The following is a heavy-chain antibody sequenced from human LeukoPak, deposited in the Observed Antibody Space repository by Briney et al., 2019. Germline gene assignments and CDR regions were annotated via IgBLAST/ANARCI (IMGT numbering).Heavy chain of an antibody. Sequence: PGESLQISCKGSGYRFPNYWIGWVRQMPGKGLEWMGILYPGDSHTRYSPSFQDQVTISVDKSISTAYLQWSSLKASDTAMYYCARGPYAYTSSATLGSYNWFDPWGQGSLVTVSS. J-gene: IGHJ5*02. CDR1: GYRFPNYW. V-gene: IGHV5-51*01. CDR3: ARGPYAYTSSATLGSYNWFDP. D-gene: IGHD2-2*02. CDR2: LYPGDSHT.